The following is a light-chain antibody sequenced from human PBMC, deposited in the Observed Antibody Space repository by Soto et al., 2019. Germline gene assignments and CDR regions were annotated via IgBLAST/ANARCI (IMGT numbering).Light chain of an antibody. CDR3: QQYKDYVWT. J-gene: IGKJ1*01. CDR2: DVS. V-gene: IGKV1-5*01. Sequence: QSPSTLPASVGDRVTISCRASQTVERWLAWYQQKPGKAPKLLISDVSSLERGVPSRFSGSGSATEFTLTISGLQSDDFATYYCQQYKDYVWTFGQGTKVDIK. CDR1: QTVERW.